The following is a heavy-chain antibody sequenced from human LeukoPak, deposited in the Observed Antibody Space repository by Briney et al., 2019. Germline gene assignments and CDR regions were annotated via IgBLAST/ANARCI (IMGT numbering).Heavy chain of an antibody. CDR3: ARGILDYGSSLWSNWFDP. J-gene: IGHJ5*02. CDR1: GGSISSYY. V-gene: IGHV4-59*01. CDR2: TYYSGST. Sequence: PSETLSLTCTVSGGSISSYYWSWIRQPPGKGLEWIGYTYYSGSTNYNPSLKSRVTISVDTSKNQFSLKLSSVTAADTAVYYCARGILDYGSSLWSNWFDPWGQGTLVTVSS. D-gene: IGHD4/OR15-4a*01.